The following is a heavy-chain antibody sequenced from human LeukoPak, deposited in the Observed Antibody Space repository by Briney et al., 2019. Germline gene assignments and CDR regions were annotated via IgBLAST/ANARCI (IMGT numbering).Heavy chain of an antibody. CDR1: GYTFTSYG. J-gene: IGHJ2*01. D-gene: IGHD5-18*01. CDR2: INPSGGST. CDR3: ARVDTAMAPSYWYFDP. V-gene: IGHV1-46*01. Sequence: ASVKVSCKASGYTFTSYGISWVRQAPGQGLEWMGIINPSGGSTSYAQKFQGRVTMTRDTSTSTVYMELSSLRSEDTAVYYCARVDTAMAPSYWYFDPWGRGTLVTVSS.